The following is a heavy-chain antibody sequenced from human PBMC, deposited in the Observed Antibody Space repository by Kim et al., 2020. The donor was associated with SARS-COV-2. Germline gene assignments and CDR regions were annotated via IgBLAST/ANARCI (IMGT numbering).Heavy chain of an antibody. Sequence: GGSLRLSCAASGFTSNTFAMSWVRQAPGKGLEWVSSIGASGSDTYYAASVKGRFTISRDKSQNAVFLHMSSLRVDDTAVYYCAKDYDQWLLRVPFDYWG. CDR1: GFTSNTFA. CDR2: IGASGSDT. D-gene: IGHD5-12*01. J-gene: IGHJ4*01. V-gene: IGHV3-23*01. CDR3: AKDYDQWLLRVPFDY.